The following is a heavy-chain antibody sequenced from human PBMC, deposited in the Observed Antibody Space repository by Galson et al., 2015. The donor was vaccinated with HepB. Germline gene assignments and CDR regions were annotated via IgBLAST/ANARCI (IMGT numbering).Heavy chain of an antibody. CDR3: AKVLEGIVGATTAFDY. D-gene: IGHD1-26*01. V-gene: IGHV3-23*01. CDR2: ISGSGGST. Sequence: SLRLSCAASGFTFSSYAMSWVRQAPGKGLEWVSAISGSGGSTYYADSVKGRFTISRDNSKNTLYLQMNSLRAEDTAVYYCAKVLEGIVGATTAFDYWGQGTLVTVSS. J-gene: IGHJ4*02. CDR1: GFTFSSYA.